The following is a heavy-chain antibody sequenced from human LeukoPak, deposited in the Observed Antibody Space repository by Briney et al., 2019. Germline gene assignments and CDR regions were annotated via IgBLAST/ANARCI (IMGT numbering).Heavy chain of an antibody. CDR1: GYTFTSYA. CDR3: ARDGRIVGMADCNY. Sequence: ASVKVSCKASGYTFTSYAMNWVRQAPGQGLEWMGWINTNTGNPTYAQGFTGRFVFSLDTSVSTAYLQISSLKAEDTAVYYCARDGRIVGMADCNYWGQGTLVTVSS. V-gene: IGHV7-4-1*02. CDR2: INTNTGNP. J-gene: IGHJ4*02. D-gene: IGHD2-21*02.